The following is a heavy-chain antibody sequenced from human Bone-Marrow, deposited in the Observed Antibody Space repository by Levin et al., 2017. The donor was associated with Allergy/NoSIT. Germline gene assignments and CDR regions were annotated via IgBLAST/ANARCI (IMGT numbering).Heavy chain of an antibody. CDR2: ISSDGGYT. Sequence: PGGSLRLSCAASGFTFRGYAMHWVRQAPGKGLEYVSGISSDGGYTYYGDSVKGRFTISRDKSKNTVSLQMGGLRPEDMAVYYCARGPDFSAFDIWGQGTAVTVSS. CDR3: ARGPDFSAFDI. CDR1: GFTFRGYA. V-gene: IGHV3-64*02. J-gene: IGHJ3*02. D-gene: IGHD2/OR15-2a*01.